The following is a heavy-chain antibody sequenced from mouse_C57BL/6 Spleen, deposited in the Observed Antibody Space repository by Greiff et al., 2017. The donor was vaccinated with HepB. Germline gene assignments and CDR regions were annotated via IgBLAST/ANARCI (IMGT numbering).Heavy chain of an antibody. D-gene: IGHD3-2*02. CDR3: AGGQLRLYYYAMDY. J-gene: IGHJ4*01. Sequence: VQLQQSGTELVKPGASVKLSCKASGYTFTSYWMHWVKQRPGQGLEWIGNINPSNGGTNYNEKFKSKATLTVDKSSSTAYMQLSSLTAEDSAVYYCAGGQLRLYYYAMDYWGQGTSVTVSS. CDR2: INPSNGGT. CDR1: GYTFTSYW. V-gene: IGHV1-53*01.